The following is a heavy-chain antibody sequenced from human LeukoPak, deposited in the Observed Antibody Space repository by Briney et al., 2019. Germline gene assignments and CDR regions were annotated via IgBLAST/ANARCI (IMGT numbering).Heavy chain of an antibody. CDR3: AKACGGDCSSSYYYYALAV. CDR1: GFTFSSYA. J-gene: IGHJ6*02. D-gene: IGHD2-21*02. Sequence: GGSLRLSCAASGFTFSSYAMSWVRQAPGKGLEWVSSISRSAGSTYYADSVKGRFTISRDNSRNTLYLQMNSLRAEDTAVYYCAKACGGDCSSSYYYYALAVWGQGTTVTVSS. CDR2: ISRSAGST. V-gene: IGHV3-23*01.